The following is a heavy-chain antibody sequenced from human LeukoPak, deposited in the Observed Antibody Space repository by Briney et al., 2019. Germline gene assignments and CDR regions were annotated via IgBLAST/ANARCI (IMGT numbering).Heavy chain of an antibody. D-gene: IGHD1-26*01. CDR3: ARDSIVGAPGWFDP. Sequence: AASVKVSCKASGYTFTSYGISWVRQAPGQGLEWMGWISAYNGNTNYAQKLQGRVTMTTDTSTSTAYMELRSLRSDDTAVYYCARDSIVGAPGWFDPWGQGTLVTVSS. CDR2: ISAYNGNT. CDR1: GYTFTSYG. J-gene: IGHJ5*02. V-gene: IGHV1-18*01.